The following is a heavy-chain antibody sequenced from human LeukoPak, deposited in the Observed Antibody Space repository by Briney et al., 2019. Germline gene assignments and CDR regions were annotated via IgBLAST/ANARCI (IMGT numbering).Heavy chain of an antibody. CDR3: ARGLGSSWYSSHY. J-gene: IGHJ4*02. D-gene: IGHD6-13*01. CDR1: GFTFSSYA. V-gene: IGHV3-30-3*01. Sequence: GGSLRLFCAASGFTFSSYAMHWVRQAPGKGLEWVAVISYDGSNKYYADSVKGRFTISRDNSKNTLYLQMNSLRAEDTAVYYCARGLGSSWYSSHYWGQGTLVTVSS. CDR2: ISYDGSNK.